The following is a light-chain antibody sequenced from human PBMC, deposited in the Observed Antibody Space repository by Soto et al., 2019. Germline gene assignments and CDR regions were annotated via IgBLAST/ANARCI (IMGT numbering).Light chain of an antibody. J-gene: IGKJ1*01. V-gene: IGKV3-20*01. CDR3: QQYGSSQT. CDR1: QSISGSY. CDR2: GAS. Sequence: EIVLTQSPGTLSLSPGERATLSCRASQSISGSYLAWYQQKPGQAPRLLIYGASSRATGIPDTFSGSGSGTDFTLTISRLEPEDFAVYYCQQYGSSQTFGQGTKVELK.